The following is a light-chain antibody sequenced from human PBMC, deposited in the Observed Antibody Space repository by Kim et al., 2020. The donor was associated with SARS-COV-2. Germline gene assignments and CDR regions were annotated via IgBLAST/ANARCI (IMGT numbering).Light chain of an antibody. J-gene: IGLJ2*01. CDR2: GTN. CDR1: TSNIVSNF. CDR3: AAWDDNLSGCVI. Sequence: QSVLTQPPSASGTLGQRVTISCSGSTSNIVSNFVYWYQQLPGAAPKLLVYGTNERPSGVPDRFSGSKSGTSASLAISGLQSEDEADYYCAAWDDNLSGCVIFGGGTQLT. V-gene: IGLV1-47*01.